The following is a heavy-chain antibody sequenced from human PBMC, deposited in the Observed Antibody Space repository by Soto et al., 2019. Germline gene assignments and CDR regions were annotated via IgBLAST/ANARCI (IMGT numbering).Heavy chain of an antibody. J-gene: IGHJ4*02. V-gene: IGHV3-23*01. D-gene: IGHD1-26*01. CDR2: ISGSGDST. Sequence: EVQLLESGGGLVQPGGSLRLSCAASGFTFSSYAMSWVRQAPGKGLEWVSVISGSGDSTYYADSVKGRFTISRDNSKNTLYLQMNSLRAEDTAVYYCARLGSGSYYDYWGQGTLVTVSS. CDR3: ARLGSGSYYDY. CDR1: GFTFSSYA.